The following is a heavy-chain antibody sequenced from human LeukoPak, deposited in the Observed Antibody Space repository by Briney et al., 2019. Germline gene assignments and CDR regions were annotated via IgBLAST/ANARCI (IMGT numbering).Heavy chain of an antibody. Sequence: SETLSLTCTVPGGSISSGDYYWSWIRQPPGKGLEWIGYIYYSGSTYYNPSLKSRVTISVDTSKNQFSLKLSSVTAADTAVYYCARVVNTMVRGYWYFDLWGRGTLVTVSS. CDR2: IYYSGST. CDR3: ARVVNTMVRGYWYFDL. J-gene: IGHJ2*01. V-gene: IGHV4-30-4*08. D-gene: IGHD3-10*01. CDR1: GGSISSGDYY.